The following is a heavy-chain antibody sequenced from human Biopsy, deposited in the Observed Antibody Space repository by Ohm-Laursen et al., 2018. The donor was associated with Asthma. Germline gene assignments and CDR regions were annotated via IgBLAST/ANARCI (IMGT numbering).Heavy chain of an antibody. CDR3: ARAVDYSHYYGIDV. D-gene: IGHD3-10*01. V-gene: IGHV1-18*01. J-gene: IGHJ6*02. Sequence: ASSVNVSCKTSGYTFNSAGITWVRQAPGQGLEWMGWISVYNGNTKVAQKLQDRVTMITDTSTSTAYMELRSLRSDDTAVYFCARAVDYSHYYGIDVWGQGTTVTVS. CDR2: ISVYNGNT. CDR1: GYTFNSAG.